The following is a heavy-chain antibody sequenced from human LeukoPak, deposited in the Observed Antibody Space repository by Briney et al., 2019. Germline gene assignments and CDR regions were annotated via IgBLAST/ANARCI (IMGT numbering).Heavy chain of an antibody. D-gene: IGHD2-2*01. CDR1: GYTFTGYY. J-gene: IGHJ5*02. CDR2: IHPNSGGT. Sequence: ASVKVSCKASGYTFTGYYMHWERQAPGQGLEWMGWIHPNSGGTNYAQKFQGRVTMTRDTAISTAYMELSRLRSDDTAVYYCARDLPRYCSSTSCPNWFDPWGQGTLVTVSS. CDR3: ARDLPRYCSSTSCPNWFDP. V-gene: IGHV1-2*02.